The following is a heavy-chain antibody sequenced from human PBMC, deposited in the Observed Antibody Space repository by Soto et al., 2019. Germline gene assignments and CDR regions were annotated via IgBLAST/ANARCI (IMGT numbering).Heavy chain of an antibody. Sequence: PSETLSLTCTVSGGSISRYYWSWIRQPPGKGLEWIGYMYYTGSTVYNPPFKSRVTISVDTSKNQFSLKLNSVTAADTAVYYCARDLWGYCGTDCYPLDVWGQGTTVTVSS. CDR1: GGSISRYY. D-gene: IGHD2-21*02. CDR3: ARDLWGYCGTDCYPLDV. J-gene: IGHJ6*02. V-gene: IGHV4-59*01. CDR2: MYYTGST.